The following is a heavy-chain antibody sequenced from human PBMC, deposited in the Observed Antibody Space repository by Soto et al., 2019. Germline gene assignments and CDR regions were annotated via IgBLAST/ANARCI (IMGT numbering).Heavy chain of an antibody. Sequence: QVQLQESGPGLVKPSGTLSLTCAVSGGSISSSNWWSWVRQPPGKGLEWIGEIYHSGSTNYNPSLKSRVTISVDKSKNQFSLKLSSVTAADTAVYYCARDSGDYYDSSGSDAFDIWGQGTMVTVSS. J-gene: IGHJ3*02. CDR3: ARDSGDYYDSSGSDAFDI. CDR1: GGSISSSNW. D-gene: IGHD3-22*01. CDR2: IYHSGST. V-gene: IGHV4-4*02.